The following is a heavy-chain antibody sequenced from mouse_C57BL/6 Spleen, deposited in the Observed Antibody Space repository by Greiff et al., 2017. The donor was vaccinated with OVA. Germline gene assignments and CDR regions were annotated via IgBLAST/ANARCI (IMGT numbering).Heavy chain of an antibody. D-gene: IGHD1-1*01. CDR3: TTYGNNRD. CDR1: GFNIKDDY. V-gene: IGHV14-4*01. J-gene: IGHJ3*01. Sequence: EVQLQQSGAELVRPGASVKLSCTASGFNIKDDYMHWVKQRPEKGLEWIGWIDPENGDTEYASKFQGKAPITADTSSNTDYLQISSATSEDTAVYYSTTYGNNRDWGQGTLVTVSA. CDR2: IDPENGDT.